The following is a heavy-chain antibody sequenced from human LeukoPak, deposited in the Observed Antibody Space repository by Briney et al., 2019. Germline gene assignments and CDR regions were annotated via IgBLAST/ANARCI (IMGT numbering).Heavy chain of an antibody. CDR3: ARVKNYYDSSGYLYYFDY. V-gene: IGHV1-2*02. CDR1: RYTFTGYY. D-gene: IGHD3-22*01. Sequence: ASVKVSCKASRYTFTGYYIHWLRQAPGQGLEWMGWINPNSGGTNYAQKFQGRVTMTRNTSISTAYMELSRLRSDDTAVYYCARVKNYYDSSGYLYYFDYWGQGTLVTVSS. J-gene: IGHJ4*02. CDR2: INPNSGGT.